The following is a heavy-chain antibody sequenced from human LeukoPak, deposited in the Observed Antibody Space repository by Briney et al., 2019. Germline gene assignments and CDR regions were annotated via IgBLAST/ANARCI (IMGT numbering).Heavy chain of an antibody. V-gene: IGHV3-30-3*01. CDR1: GFTFSSYA. J-gene: IGHJ4*02. CDR3: ARDLNWVIDY. D-gene: IGHD1-1*01. CDR2: ISYDGSNK. Sequence: GRSLRLSCAASGFTFSSYAMHWVRQAPGKGLEWVAVISYDGSNKYYADSVKGRFTISRDNAKNSLYLQMNSLRAEDTAVYYCARDLNWVIDYWGQGTLVTVSS.